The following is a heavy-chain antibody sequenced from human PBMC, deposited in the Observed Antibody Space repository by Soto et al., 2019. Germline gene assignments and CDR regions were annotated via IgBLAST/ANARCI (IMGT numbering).Heavy chain of an antibody. CDR1: GFTFSSYA. V-gene: IGHV3-30-3*01. CDR2: VSYDGSDQ. D-gene: IGHD3-10*01. Sequence: QVHLVESGGGVVQPGRSLRLSCAASGFTFSSYAMHWVRQAPGKGLEWVAVVSYDGSDQYYADSVQVRCTISRDNSKNTLYLQMDSLSAEDTAVYYCARVLGWFGPGYDGFDIWGQGTMVTVSS. J-gene: IGHJ3*02. CDR3: ARVLGWFGPGYDGFDI.